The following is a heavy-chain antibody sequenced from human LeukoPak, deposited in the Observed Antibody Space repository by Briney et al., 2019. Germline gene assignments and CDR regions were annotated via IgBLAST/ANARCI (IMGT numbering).Heavy chain of an antibody. CDR1: GYSFTSYW. D-gene: IGHD2-15*01. Sequence: GESLKISCKGSGYSFTSYWIGWVRQMPGKGLEWMGIIYPGDSDTRYSPSFQGQVTISADKSISTAYLQWSSLKASDTAMYYCARTHRYCSGGSCYFDYWGQGTLVTVSS. V-gene: IGHV5-51*01. CDR2: IYPGDSDT. J-gene: IGHJ4*02. CDR3: ARTHRYCSGGSCYFDY.